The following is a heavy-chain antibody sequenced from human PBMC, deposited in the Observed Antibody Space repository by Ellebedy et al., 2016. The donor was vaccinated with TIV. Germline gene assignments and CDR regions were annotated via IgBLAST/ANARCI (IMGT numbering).Heavy chain of an antibody. CDR3: ARQRWFGELKYWYFDL. Sequence: SETLSLTCTVSGGSVSSGSYYWSWIRQPPGKGLEWIGYIYYSGSTNYNPSLKSRVTISVDTSKNQFSLKLSSVTAADTAVYYCARQRWFGELKYWYFDLWGRGTLVTVSS. V-gene: IGHV4-61*01. D-gene: IGHD3-10*01. J-gene: IGHJ2*01. CDR1: GGSVSSGSYY. CDR2: IYYSGST.